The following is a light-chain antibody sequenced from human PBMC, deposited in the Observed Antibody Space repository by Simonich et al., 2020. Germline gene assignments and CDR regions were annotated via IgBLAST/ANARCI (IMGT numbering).Light chain of an antibody. CDR2: CAS. Sequence: DNVMTQSQDSLAVSLVERDTINCKSIHSVLYSSNNKNYLAWYQQKPGQPPKLLIYCASTRESGVPYRFSGSGSGTDFTLTISSLQAEDVTVYYCQQYYSTPLTFGQGTKVEIK. V-gene: IGKV4-1*01. CDR1: HSVLYSSNNKNY. CDR3: QQYYSTPLT. J-gene: IGKJ1*01.